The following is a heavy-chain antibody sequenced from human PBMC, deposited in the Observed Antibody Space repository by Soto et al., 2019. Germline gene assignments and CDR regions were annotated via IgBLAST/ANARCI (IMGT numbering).Heavy chain of an antibody. CDR1: GYAFTGYA. V-gene: IGHV1-3*01. CDR2: INAGNGYT. D-gene: IGHD3-22*01. CDR3: ARGDYYDSSGLDL. Sequence: QAHLVQSGAEVRKPGASVKLSCTAAGYAFTGYAIHWVRQAPGQGLEWMGWINAGNGYTKFSQNFQGRGSGTRDTSSSMAYMELSSLRFEDTAVYYCARGDYYDSSGLDLWGQGTPVTVSS. J-gene: IGHJ5*02.